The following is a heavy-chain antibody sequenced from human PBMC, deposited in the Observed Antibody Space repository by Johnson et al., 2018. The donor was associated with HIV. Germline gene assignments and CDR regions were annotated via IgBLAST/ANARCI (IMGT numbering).Heavy chain of an antibody. CDR3: AKDAQGPLVRGAFDI. Sequence: QVQLVESGGGVVQPGRSLRLSCAASGFTFSSYAMHWVRQAPGKGLEWVSVIYSGGSTYYADSVKGRLTISRDNSKNTLYLQMNSLRAEDTAVYYCAKDAQGPLVRGAFDIWGQGTMVTVSS. V-gene: IGHV3-NL1*01. J-gene: IGHJ3*02. CDR1: GFTFSSYA. D-gene: IGHD1-26*01. CDR2: IYSGGST.